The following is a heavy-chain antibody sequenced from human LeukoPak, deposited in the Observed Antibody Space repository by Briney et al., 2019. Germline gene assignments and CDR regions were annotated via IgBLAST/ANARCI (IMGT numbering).Heavy chain of an antibody. CDR1: GFTFSSYS. CDR3: AKVDYGDSGWFDP. J-gene: IGHJ5*02. V-gene: IGHV3-21*04. D-gene: IGHD4-17*01. Sequence: GGSLRLSCAASGFTFSSYSVNWVRQAPGKGLEWVSSISSSSSSIYYADSVKGRFTISRDNAKNSLSLQMNSLRAEDTAVYYCAKVDYGDSGWFDPWGQGTLVTVSS. CDR2: ISSSSSSI.